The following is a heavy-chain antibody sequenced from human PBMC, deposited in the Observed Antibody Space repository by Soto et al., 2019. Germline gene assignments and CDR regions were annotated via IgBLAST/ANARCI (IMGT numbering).Heavy chain of an antibody. CDR3: ARDRRDSSSRPSWDAFDI. D-gene: IGHD6-6*01. V-gene: IGHV1-18*01. Sequence: ASVKVSCQASGYTFTSYGISWVRQAPGQGLEWMGWISAYNGNTNYAQKLQGRVTMTTDTSTCTAYMELRSLRSDDTAGSYCARDRRDSSSRPSWDAFDIWGQGTMVTVSS. CDR1: GYTFTSYG. J-gene: IGHJ3*02. CDR2: ISAYNGNT.